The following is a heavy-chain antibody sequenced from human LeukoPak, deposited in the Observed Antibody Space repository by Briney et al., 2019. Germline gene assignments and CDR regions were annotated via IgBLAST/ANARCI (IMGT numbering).Heavy chain of an antibody. J-gene: IGHJ4*02. CDR3: AKAPTKNSGSYALVLDY. Sequence: PGGSLRLSCAASGFTFSSYGMHWVRQAPGKGLEWVAFIRYDGSNKYYADSVKGRFTISRDNSKNTLYLQMNSLRAEDTAVYYCAKAPTKNSGSYALVLDYWGQGTLVTVSS. D-gene: IGHD1-26*01. CDR2: IRYDGSNK. V-gene: IGHV3-30*02. CDR1: GFTFSSYG.